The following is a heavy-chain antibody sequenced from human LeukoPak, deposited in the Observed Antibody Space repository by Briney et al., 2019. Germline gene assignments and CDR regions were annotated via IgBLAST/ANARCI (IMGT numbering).Heavy chain of an antibody. CDR3: ARKGYSNAFDI. Sequence: SETLSLTCTVSGGSISSGDYYWSWIRQPPGKGLEWIGYIYYSGSTYYNPSLQSRVTISVDTSKNQFSLKLSSVTAADTAVYYCARKGYSNAFDIWGQGTMVTVSS. D-gene: IGHD3-22*01. CDR2: IYYSGST. V-gene: IGHV4-30-4*08. CDR1: GGSISSGDYY. J-gene: IGHJ3*02.